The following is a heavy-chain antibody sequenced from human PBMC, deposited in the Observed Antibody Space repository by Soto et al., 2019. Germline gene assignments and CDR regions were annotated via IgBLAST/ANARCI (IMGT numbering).Heavy chain of an antibody. J-gene: IGHJ3*02. Sequence: SETLSLTCTVPGDSISSSNSHWGWTRQPPGKGLEYIGSVYYGGAIFYSGNIYYNPSLKSRVTISVDTSKNQFSLRLSSVTAADTGVYYCVRYDRINMKPYSPEGFHIWGQGTMVTVSS. CDR3: VRYDRINMKPYSPEGFHI. CDR1: GDSISSSNSH. V-gene: IGHV4-39*01. D-gene: IGHD3-3*02. CDR2: VYYGGAIFYSGNI.